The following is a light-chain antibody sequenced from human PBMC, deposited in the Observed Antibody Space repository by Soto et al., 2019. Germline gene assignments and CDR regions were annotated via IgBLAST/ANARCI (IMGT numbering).Light chain of an antibody. V-gene: IGKV1-5*03. Sequence: DIPMTQSPATLSASVGDRVTITCRASQNINSWLAWYQQKPGEAPKPLIYKASSLEIGVPSRFSGSGSGTEFTLTISCLQPEDFATYYCQQYNSYSEYSFGQGTKLEIK. CDR2: KAS. CDR1: QNINSW. CDR3: QQYNSYSEYS. J-gene: IGKJ2*03.